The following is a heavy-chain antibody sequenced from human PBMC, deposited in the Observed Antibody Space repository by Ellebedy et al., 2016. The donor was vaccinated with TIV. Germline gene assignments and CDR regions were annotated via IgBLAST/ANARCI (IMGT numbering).Heavy chain of an antibody. D-gene: IGHD6-13*01. CDR1: GGSISSYY. Sequence: GSLRLSXTVPGGSISSYYWSWIRQPAGKGLEWIGRIYTSGSTNYNPSLKSRVTMSVDTSKNQFSLKLSSVTAADTAVYYCARSWGGTGIAAFDYWGQGTLVTVSS. CDR2: IYTSGST. J-gene: IGHJ4*02. V-gene: IGHV4-4*07. CDR3: ARSWGGTGIAAFDY.